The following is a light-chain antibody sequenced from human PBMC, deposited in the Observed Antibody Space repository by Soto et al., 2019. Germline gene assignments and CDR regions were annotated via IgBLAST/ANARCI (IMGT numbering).Light chain of an antibody. CDR3: QQSYSTPIS. J-gene: IGKJ5*01. V-gene: IGKV1-39*01. Sequence: IRMTQSPSSLSASVGDTVTITCRASQSISSHLNWYQQKPGKAPNLLMYTASNLQSGVPSRFSGSGSGTDFTLTISSLQPEDFATYYCQQSYSTPISFGQGTRLKIK. CDR2: TAS. CDR1: QSISSH.